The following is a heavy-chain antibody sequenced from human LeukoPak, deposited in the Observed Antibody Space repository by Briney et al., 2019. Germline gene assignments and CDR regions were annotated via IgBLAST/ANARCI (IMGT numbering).Heavy chain of an antibody. Sequence: GSSVKVSCKASGGTFSSYAISWVRQAPGQGLEWMGGIIPIFGTANYAQKFQGRVTITADESTSTAYIELSSLRSEDTAVYYRARTDSSGYYTHPRTFDYWGQGTLVTVSS. CDR1: GGTFSSYA. V-gene: IGHV1-69*01. CDR3: ARTDSSGYYTHPRTFDY. D-gene: IGHD3-22*01. CDR2: IIPIFGTA. J-gene: IGHJ4*02.